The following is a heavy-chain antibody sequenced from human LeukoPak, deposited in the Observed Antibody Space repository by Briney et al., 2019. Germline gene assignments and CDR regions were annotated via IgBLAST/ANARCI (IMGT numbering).Heavy chain of an antibody. V-gene: IGHV3-48*03. Sequence: GGSLRLSCAASGFTFSSYEMNWVRQAPGKGLEWVSYLSRSGINIYYADSVKGRFTISRGNAKNPLYLQMNSLRAEDTAVYYCARRVIVVGLDYWGQGTLVTVSS. D-gene: IGHD3-22*01. CDR2: LSRSGINI. CDR1: GFTFSSYE. CDR3: ARRVIVVGLDY. J-gene: IGHJ4*02.